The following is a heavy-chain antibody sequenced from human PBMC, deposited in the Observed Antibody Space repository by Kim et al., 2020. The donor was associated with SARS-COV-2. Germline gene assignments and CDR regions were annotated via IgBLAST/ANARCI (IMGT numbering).Heavy chain of an antibody. J-gene: IGHJ5*02. CDR2: INHSGST. CDR3: ARGLTLGILTGYSRSPPGYNWFDP. Sequence: SETLSLTCAVYGGSFSGCYWSWIRQPPGKGLEWIGEINHSGSTNYNPSLKSRVTISVDTSKNQFSLKLSSVTAADTAVYYCARGLTLGILTGYSRSPPGYNWFDPWGQGTLVTVSS. D-gene: IGHD3-9*01. V-gene: IGHV4-34*01. CDR1: GGSFSGCY.